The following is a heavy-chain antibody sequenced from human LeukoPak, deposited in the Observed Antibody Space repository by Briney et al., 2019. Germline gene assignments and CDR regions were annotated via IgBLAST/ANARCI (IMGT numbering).Heavy chain of an antibody. Sequence: ASVKVSCKASGYTFTGYYMHWVRQAPGQGLEWMGWINPNSGGTNYAQKCQGRVTMTRDTSISTAYMELSRLRSDDTAVYYCARDKGCSSTSCPRAFDIWGQGTKVTVSS. D-gene: IGHD2-2*01. CDR3: ARDKGCSSTSCPRAFDI. CDR1: GYTFTGYY. CDR2: INPNSGGT. V-gene: IGHV1-2*02. J-gene: IGHJ3*02.